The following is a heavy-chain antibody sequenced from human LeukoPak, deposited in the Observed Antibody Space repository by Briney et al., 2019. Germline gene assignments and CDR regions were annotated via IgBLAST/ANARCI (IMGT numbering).Heavy chain of an antibody. CDR2: INPNSGGT. Sequence: ASVKVSCKASGYTFTGYYMHWVRQAPGQGLEWMGWINPNSGGTNYAQKFQGRVTMTRDTSIRTAYMELSRLRSDDTAVYYCARGRYSSRYYFDYWGQGTLVTVSS. CDR1: GYTFTGYY. V-gene: IGHV1-2*02. CDR3: ARGRYSSRYYFDY. J-gene: IGHJ4*02. D-gene: IGHD6-13*01.